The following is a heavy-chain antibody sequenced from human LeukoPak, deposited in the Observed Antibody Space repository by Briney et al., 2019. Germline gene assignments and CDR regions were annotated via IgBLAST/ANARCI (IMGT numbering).Heavy chain of an antibody. V-gene: IGHV4-59*01. J-gene: IGHJ4*02. CDR1: GGSISSYY. D-gene: IGHD1-26*01. CDR3: ARDEADGRIDY. CDR2: IYYSGST. Sequence: SETLSLTCTVSGGSISSYYWSWIRQPPGKGLEWIGYIYYSGSTNYNPSLKSRVTISVDTSKNQFSLKLSSVTAADTTVYYCARDEADGRIDYWGQGTLVTVSS.